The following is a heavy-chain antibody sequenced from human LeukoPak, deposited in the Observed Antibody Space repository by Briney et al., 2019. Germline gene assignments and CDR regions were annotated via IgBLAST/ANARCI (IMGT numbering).Heavy chain of an antibody. D-gene: IGHD3-22*01. CDR3: ARRGEYYYDSSGYYYNPYYVDY. Sequence: ASVKVSCKASGYTFTSYDINWVRQATGQGLEWMGWMNPNSGNTGYAQKFQGRVTMTRNTSISTAYMELSSLRSEDTAVYYCARRGEYYYDSSGYYYNPYYVDYWGQGTLVTVSS. CDR2: MNPNSGNT. CDR1: GYTFTSYD. V-gene: IGHV1-8*01. J-gene: IGHJ4*02.